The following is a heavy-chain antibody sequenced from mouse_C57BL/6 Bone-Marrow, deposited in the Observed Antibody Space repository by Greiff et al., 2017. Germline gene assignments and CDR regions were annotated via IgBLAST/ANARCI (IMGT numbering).Heavy chain of an antibody. D-gene: IGHD4-1*01. J-gene: IGHJ2*01. CDR1: GFTFSDYG. CDR3: ARELVFDY. V-gene: IGHV5-17*01. Sequence: VQLMESGGGLVKPGGSLKLSCAASGFTFSDYGMHWVRQAPEKGLEWVAYISSGSSTIYYADTVKGRFTISRDNAKNTLFLQMTSLRSEDTAMYYCARELVFDYWGQGTTLTVSS. CDR2: ISSGSSTI.